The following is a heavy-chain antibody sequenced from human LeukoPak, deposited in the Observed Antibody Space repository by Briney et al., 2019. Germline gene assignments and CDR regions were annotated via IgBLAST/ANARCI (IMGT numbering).Heavy chain of an antibody. Sequence: GESLKISCKGSGYSFTNYWIGWVRQMPGKGLEWMGRIDPSDSYTNYSPSFQGHVTISVDKSISTAYLQWGSLKASDTAMYYCARDLSRNCYDPWGQGTLVIVSS. CDR1: GYSFTNYW. J-gene: IGHJ5*02. CDR2: IDPSDSYT. CDR3: ARDLSRNCYDP. V-gene: IGHV5-10-1*01. D-gene: IGHD3-3*01.